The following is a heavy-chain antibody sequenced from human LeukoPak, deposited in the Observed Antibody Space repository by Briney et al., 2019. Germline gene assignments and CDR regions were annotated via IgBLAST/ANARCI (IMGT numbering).Heavy chain of an antibody. V-gene: IGHV5-51*01. CDR2: IHPVDSNT. D-gene: IGHD5-18*01. J-gene: IGHJ4*02. Sequence: GESLMISCKGSGYNFINYWIGWVRQMPGKGLEWMGSIHPVDSNTRYSPSFQGQVTMSADKSITTAYLQWSSLKASDTAMYYCARGGSYTYGSSDYWGQGTLVTVSS. CDR1: GYNFINYW. CDR3: ARGGSYTYGSSDY.